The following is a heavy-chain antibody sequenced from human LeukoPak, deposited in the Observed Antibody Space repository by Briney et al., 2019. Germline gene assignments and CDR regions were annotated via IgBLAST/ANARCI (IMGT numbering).Heavy chain of an antibody. CDR3: AAQDPRSPPRY. Sequence: TPSETLSLTCTVSGGSISSYYWSWIRQPAGKGLEWIGRIYTSGSTNYNPSLKSRVTISVDTSKNQFSLKLSSVTAADTAVYYCAAQDPRSPPRYWGQGTLVTVSS. J-gene: IGHJ4*02. CDR1: GGSISSYY. V-gene: IGHV4-4*07. CDR2: IYTSGST.